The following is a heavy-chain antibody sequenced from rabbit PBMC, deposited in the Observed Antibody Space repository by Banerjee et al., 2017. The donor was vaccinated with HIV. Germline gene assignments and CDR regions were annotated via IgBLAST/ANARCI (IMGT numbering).Heavy chain of an antibody. D-gene: IGHD6-1*01. CDR2: ITVSANT. V-gene: IGHV1S45*01. J-gene: IGHJ4*01. CDR1: GFSFSGSYW. CDR3: ARDLHGASYGSRDL. Sequence: QEQLEESGGGLVQPEGSLTLTCMVSGFSFSGSYWIWWVRQAPEKGLELIAGITVSANTYYASWAKGRFTVSKTSSTAVTLQMTSLTAADTATYFCARDLHGASYGSRDLWGPGTLVTVS.